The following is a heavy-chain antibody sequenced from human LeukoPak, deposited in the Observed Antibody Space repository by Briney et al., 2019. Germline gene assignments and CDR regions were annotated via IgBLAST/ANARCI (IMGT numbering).Heavy chain of an antibody. Sequence: PGGSLRLSCAASGFIFSTYGMHWVRQVPGKGLEWVAFISSDGSTKFHAEFVKGRFTISRDNSGNTLYLQMNSLRAEDTAVYYCAKEYDSFDNWGQGALVTVSS. D-gene: IGHD3-3*01. J-gene: IGHJ4*02. CDR3: AKEYDSFDN. V-gene: IGHV3-30*02. CDR1: GFIFSTYG. CDR2: ISSDGSTK.